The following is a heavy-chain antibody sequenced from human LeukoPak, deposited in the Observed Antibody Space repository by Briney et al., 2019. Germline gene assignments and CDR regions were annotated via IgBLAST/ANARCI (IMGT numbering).Heavy chain of an antibody. CDR1: GFTFSSYA. CDR3: ARLGEVGYCSRSLVCDQSFDY. D-gene: IGHD2-2*01. V-gene: IGHV3-30-3*01. J-gene: IGHJ4*02. CDR2: ISYDGSNK. Sequence: PGGSLRLSCAASGFTFSSYAMPWVRQAPGKGLEWVAVISYDGSNKYYADSVEGRFTISRDNSKNTLDLQMDSLRAEDTAVYHCARLGEVGYCSRSLVCDQSFDYWGQGTLVTVSS.